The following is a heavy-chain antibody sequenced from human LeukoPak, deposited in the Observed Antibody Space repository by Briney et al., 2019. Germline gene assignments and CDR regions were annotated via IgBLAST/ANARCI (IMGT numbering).Heavy chain of an antibody. CDR2: IYTGGST. CDR1: GGSISTDRYY. CDR3: ARDPGGDSNTIFGVIISNWFDP. D-gene: IGHD3-3*01. Sequence: PSQTLSLTCTVSGGSISTDRYYWSWIRQPAGKGLEWIGRIYTGGSTNYNPSLKSRVTISVDTSKNQFSLKLSSVTAADTAVYYCARDPGGDSNTIFGVIISNWFDPWGQGPLVTVSS. J-gene: IGHJ5*02. V-gene: IGHV4-61*02.